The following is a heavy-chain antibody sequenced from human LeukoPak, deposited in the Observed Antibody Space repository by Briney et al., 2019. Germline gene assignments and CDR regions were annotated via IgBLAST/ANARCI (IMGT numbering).Heavy chain of an antibody. CDR2: MSPNRGDT. Sequence: ASVKVSCKASGYTFTGYNMHWVRQAPGQGRDWVGGMSPNRGDTKYPQKFQGRVTMTRDKSISTAYMELAGLTFDDTAVYYCASGLGRSWFDPWGQGTLVTVSS. CDR3: ASGLGRSWFDP. CDR1: GYTFTGYN. V-gene: IGHV1-2*02. D-gene: IGHD3-16*01. J-gene: IGHJ5*02.